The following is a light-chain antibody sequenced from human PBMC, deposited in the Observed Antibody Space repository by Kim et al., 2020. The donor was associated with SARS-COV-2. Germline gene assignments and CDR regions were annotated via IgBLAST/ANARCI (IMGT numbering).Light chain of an antibody. CDR2: STN. CDR1: TGAVTNDYY. Sequence: PGGTVTLTCASSTGAVTNDYYPNWFQQRPGQPPRALIYSTNNKHSGTPARFSGSLLGGKAALTLSGVQPEDEADYYCLLNSGGVWVFGGGTQLTVL. J-gene: IGLJ3*02. CDR3: LLNSGGVWV. V-gene: IGLV7-43*01.